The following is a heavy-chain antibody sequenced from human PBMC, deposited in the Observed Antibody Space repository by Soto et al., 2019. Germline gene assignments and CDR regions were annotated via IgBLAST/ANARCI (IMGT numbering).Heavy chain of an antibody. V-gene: IGHV1-18*01. D-gene: IGHD3-3*01. CDR2: ISAHSGDT. J-gene: IGHJ6*02. Sequence: QVQLVQSEAEVKKPGASLKVSCRASGYNFANYGISWVRQAPGQGLEWMGWISAHSGDTKYAQKVQGRVTMTADTSTSTAYIEMWSLRSDDTAVYYCARDAAYNDFWGGVVELYSYNMDVWGQGTTVTV. CDR3: ARDAAYNDFWGGVVELYSYNMDV. CDR1: GYNFANYG.